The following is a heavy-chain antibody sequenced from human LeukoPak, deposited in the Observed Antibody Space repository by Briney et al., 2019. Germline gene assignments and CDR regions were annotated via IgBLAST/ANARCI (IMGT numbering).Heavy chain of an antibody. CDR2: ISYDGSNK. Sequence: PGRSLTLSCAASGFTFSSYAMHWLRQAPGKGLEWVAVISYDGSNKYYADSVKGRFTISRDNSKNTLYLQMNSLRAEDTAVYYCARSGYSSSWYHWFDPWGQGTLVTVSS. V-gene: IGHV3-30*01. J-gene: IGHJ5*02. CDR3: ARSGYSSSWYHWFDP. D-gene: IGHD6-13*01. CDR1: GFTFSSYA.